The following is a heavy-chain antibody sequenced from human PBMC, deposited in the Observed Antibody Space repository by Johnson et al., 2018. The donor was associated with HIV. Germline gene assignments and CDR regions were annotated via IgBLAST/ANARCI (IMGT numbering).Heavy chain of an antibody. CDR2: IKQDGSEK. Sequence: VQLVESGGGLVQPGRSLRLSCTASGFTFGDYAMSWVRQAPGKGLEWVANIKQDGSEKYYVDSVKGRFTISRDNTKNSLYLQMNTLRAEDTAVYYCAVFIVGTGNLPSEWCAFDIWGQGTMVTVSS. D-gene: IGHD1-26*01. CDR3: AVFIVGTGNLPSEWCAFDI. J-gene: IGHJ3*02. CDR1: GFTFGDYA. V-gene: IGHV3-7*01.